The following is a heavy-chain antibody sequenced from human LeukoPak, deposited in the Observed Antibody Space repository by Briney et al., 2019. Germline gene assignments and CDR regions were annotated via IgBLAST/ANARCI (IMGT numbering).Heavy chain of an antibody. CDR3: ARHSPAVGYYDSSGYYSWLDP. J-gene: IGHJ5*02. V-gene: IGHV5-51*01. Sequence: GESLKISCKGSGYSFTSYWIGWVRQMPGKGLEWMGIIYPGDSDTRYSPSFQGQVTISADKSISTAYLRWSSLKASDTAMCYCARHSPAVGYYDSSGYYSWLDPWGQGTLVTVSS. D-gene: IGHD3-22*01. CDR2: IYPGDSDT. CDR1: GYSFTSYW.